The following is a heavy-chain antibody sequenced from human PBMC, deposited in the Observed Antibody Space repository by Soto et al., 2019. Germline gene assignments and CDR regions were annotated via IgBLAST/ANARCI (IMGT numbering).Heavy chain of an antibody. V-gene: IGHV3-30*18. CDR2: ISYDGSNK. D-gene: IGHD3-10*01. J-gene: IGHJ6*02. Sequence: GGSLRLSCAASGFTFSSYGMHWVRQAPGKGLEWVAVISYDGSNKYYADSVKGRFTISRDNSKNTLYLQMNSLIAEDTAVYYCAKDASIPVLLWFGELTFYGMDVWGQGTTVTVSS. CDR3: AKDASIPVLLWFGELTFYGMDV. CDR1: GFTFSSYG.